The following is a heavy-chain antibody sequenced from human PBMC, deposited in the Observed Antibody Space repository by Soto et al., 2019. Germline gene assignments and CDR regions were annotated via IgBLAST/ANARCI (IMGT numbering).Heavy chain of an antibody. Sequence: ASVKVSCKASGYTFTGYYMHWVRQAPGQGLEWMGWINPNSGGTNYAQKFQGWVTMTRDTSISTAYMELSRLRSGDTAVYYCARDGGIAQYYYYYYGMDVWGQGTTVTVS. CDR2: INPNSGGT. V-gene: IGHV1-2*04. D-gene: IGHD2-21*01. CDR3: ARDGGIAQYYYYYYGMDV. J-gene: IGHJ6*02. CDR1: GYTFTGYY.